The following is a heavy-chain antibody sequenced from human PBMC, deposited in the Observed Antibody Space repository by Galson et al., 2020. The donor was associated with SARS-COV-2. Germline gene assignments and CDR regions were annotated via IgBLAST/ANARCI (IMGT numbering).Heavy chain of an antibody. CDR1: GFTFGDFA. Sequence: QLGESLKISCTTSGFTFGDFAMSWFRQAPQKGLEWVGFIRRSNVGETTEYAASVKGRFTSSRDDSKNIAYLQMNSLKTEDTALYYCARVTVFVGGRTPDYWGQGALVTVSS. CDR3: ARVTVFVGGRTPDY. CDR2: IRRSNVGETT. D-gene: IGHD3-3*01. J-gene: IGHJ4*01. V-gene: IGHV3-49*03.